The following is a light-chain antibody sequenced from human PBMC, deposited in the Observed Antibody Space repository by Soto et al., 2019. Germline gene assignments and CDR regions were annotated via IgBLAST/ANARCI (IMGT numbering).Light chain of an antibody. J-gene: IGLJ2*01. CDR3: GSYAAGSTLV. CDR1: SSDVGGYNS. V-gene: IGLV2-14*01. Sequence: QSVLTQPASVSGSPEQSITISCTGTSSDVGGYNSVSWYQQHPGKAPELLIYDVSDRPSGISNRFSGSKSGNTASLTISGLQAEDEADYYCGSYAAGSTLVFGGGTKVTVL. CDR2: DVS.